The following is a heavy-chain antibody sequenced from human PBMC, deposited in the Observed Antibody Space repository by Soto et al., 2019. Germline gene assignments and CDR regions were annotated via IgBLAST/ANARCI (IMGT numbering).Heavy chain of an antibody. Sequence: SVQVSCKASGYTFTSYTMHWVRQAPGQRLEWMVGIIPIFGTANFAQKFQGRVTITADESTSTAYMELSSLRSEDTAVYYCARDQKSTIFGAEIYYYYGMDVWGQGTTVTVSS. D-gene: IGHD3-3*01. V-gene: IGHV1-69*13. CDR3: ARDQKSTIFGAEIYYYYGMDV. J-gene: IGHJ6*02. CDR1: GYTFTSYT. CDR2: IIPIFGTA.